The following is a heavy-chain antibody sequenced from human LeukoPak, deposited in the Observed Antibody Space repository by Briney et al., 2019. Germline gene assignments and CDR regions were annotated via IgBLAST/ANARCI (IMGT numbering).Heavy chain of an antibody. J-gene: IGHJ5*02. CDR2: INPSGGST. D-gene: IGHD3-22*01. CDR3: ARHSPPYYSDSIRPETNSFDP. Sequence: ASVKVSCKASGYTFTSYYMHWVRQAPGQGLEWMGIINPSGGSTSYAQKFQGRVTMTRDTSTSTVYMELSSLRSEDTAVYYCARHSPPYYSDSIRPETNSFDPWGQGTLVTVSS. CDR1: GYTFTSYY. V-gene: IGHV1-46*01.